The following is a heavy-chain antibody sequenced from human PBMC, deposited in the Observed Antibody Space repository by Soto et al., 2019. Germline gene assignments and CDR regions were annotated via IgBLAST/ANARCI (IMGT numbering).Heavy chain of an antibody. CDR2: ISYDGSNK. J-gene: IGHJ4*02. CDR3: ASLPFRDDFWSGYPPDY. D-gene: IGHD3-3*01. V-gene: IGHV3-30-3*01. Sequence: GGSLRLSCAASGFTFSSYAMHWVRQAPGKGLEWVAVISYDGSNKYYADSVKGRFTISRDNSKNTLYLQMNSLRAEDTAVYYCASLPFRDDFWSGYPPDYWGQGTLVTVSS. CDR1: GFTFSSYA.